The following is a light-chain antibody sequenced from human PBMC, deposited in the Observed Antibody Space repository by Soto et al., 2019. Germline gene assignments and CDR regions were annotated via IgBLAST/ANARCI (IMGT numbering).Light chain of an antibody. Sequence: QSALTQPASVSGSPGQSITISCTGASSDVGSDNLVSWYQQLPGKGPKLILYEGTKRPSGTPKRFSGSQSGNTASLTISGLQAEDEADYYGDADAGGTTWVFGGGTKVTVL. CDR3: DADAGGTTWV. CDR2: EGT. V-gene: IGLV2-23*01. J-gene: IGLJ2*01. CDR1: SSDVGSDNL.